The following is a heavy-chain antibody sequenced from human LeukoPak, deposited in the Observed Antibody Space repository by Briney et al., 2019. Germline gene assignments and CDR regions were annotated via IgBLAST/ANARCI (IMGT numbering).Heavy chain of an antibody. V-gene: IGHV3-48*03. CDR3: ARKSYSGTYYRGAFDI. J-gene: IGHJ3*02. CDR2: ISSSGSSI. Sequence: PGGSLRLSCAASGFTFSSYEMNWVRQAPGKGREWGSYISSSGSSIYYADSVKGRFTITRDNAKNSLYLQMNGLRAEDTAVYYCARKSYSGTYYRGAFDIWGQGTMVTVSS. CDR1: GFTFSSYE. D-gene: IGHD1-26*01.